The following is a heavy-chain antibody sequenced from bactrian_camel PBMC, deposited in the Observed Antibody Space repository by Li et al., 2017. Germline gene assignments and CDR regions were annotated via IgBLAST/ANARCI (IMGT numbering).Heavy chain of an antibody. J-gene: IGHJ4*01. CDR1: RDFYC. CDR2: ISAGAPNA. V-gene: IGHV3S53*01. CDR3: AALSTVNYCSTDTAFDV. D-gene: IGHD3*01. Sequence: HVQLVESGGGSVQTGGSLRLSCAASRDFYCMGWFRQAPGKEREALASISAGAPNARYADSVKDRVTISRDNAKNTVYLQIDSVTPEDTAVCYCAALSTVNYCSTDTAFDVWGQGTQVTVS.